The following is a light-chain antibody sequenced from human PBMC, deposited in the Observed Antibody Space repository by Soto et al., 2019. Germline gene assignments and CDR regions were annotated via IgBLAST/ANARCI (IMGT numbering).Light chain of an antibody. CDR3: GSWDSSLSAYV. V-gene: IGLV1-51*01. J-gene: IGLJ1*01. CDR2: DDN. CDR1: SSNIGGNS. Sequence: QPVLTLPPSVSAAPGRQVTISCSGISSNIGGNSVSWYQQLPGTAPKLLIYDDNKRPSGIPDRFSGSKSGTSATLGITGFQTGDEADYYCGSWDSSLSAYVFGTGTKVTVL.